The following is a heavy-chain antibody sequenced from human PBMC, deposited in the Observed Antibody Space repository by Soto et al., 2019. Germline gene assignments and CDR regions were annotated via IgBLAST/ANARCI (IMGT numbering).Heavy chain of an antibody. D-gene: IGHD3-10*02. Sequence: PGGSLRLSCAASGFTFSSYWMSLVRQAPGKGLECVSNIKQDGSEKYYVDSVKGRFTISRDNAKNSLYLQMNSLRAEDTAVYYCARDVFVEMASGPHTYYYYYGMDVWGQGTTVTVSS. CDR3: ARDVFVEMASGPHTYYYYYGMDV. V-gene: IGHV3-7*03. CDR2: IKQDGSEK. J-gene: IGHJ6*02. CDR1: GFTFSSYW.